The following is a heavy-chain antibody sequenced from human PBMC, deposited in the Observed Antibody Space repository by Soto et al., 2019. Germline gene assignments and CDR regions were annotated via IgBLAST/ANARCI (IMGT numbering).Heavy chain of an antibody. CDR2: INIGSGNT. CDR1: GYAFSSYA. Sequence: QVQLVQSGAEEKQPGASVRVSCKASGYAFSSYAMHWVRQAPGQRLEWMGWINIGSGNTEYSQNFQDRITITRDTSASXVXMXLSSLRSEDTAVYYCARDGGDCGYRLTYYYYIGMDVWGQGTTVTVSS. CDR3: ARDGGDCGYRLTYYYYIGMDV. D-gene: IGHD2-21*02. J-gene: IGHJ6*02. V-gene: IGHV1-3*05.